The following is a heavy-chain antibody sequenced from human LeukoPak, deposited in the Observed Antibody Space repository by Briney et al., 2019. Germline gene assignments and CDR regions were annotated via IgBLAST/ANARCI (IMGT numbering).Heavy chain of an antibody. D-gene: IGHD4-17*01. V-gene: IGHV3-23*01. J-gene: IGHJ4*02. CDR2: ISGTGGTT. Sequence: PGGSLRLSCAASGFTFSNYSMSWVRQAPGKGLEWVSTISGTGGTTYYADSVKGRFTISRDNSKNTLFLQFNSLRADDTAVYYCAKGRGTTVTAAANYWGQGTLGTGSS. CDR3: AKGRGTTVTAAANY. CDR1: GFTFSNYS.